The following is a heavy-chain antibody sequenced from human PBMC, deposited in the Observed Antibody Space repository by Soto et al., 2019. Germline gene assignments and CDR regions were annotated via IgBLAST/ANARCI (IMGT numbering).Heavy chain of an antibody. J-gene: IGHJ4*02. CDR1: GFTFSSYD. Sequence: EVQLLESGGDLVQPGGSLRLSCSASGFTFSSYDMNWVRQAPGKGLEWVSAMSGSGGSTYYADSVKGRFTISRDNSRRTLYVQMDSLRADDTALVFCANGRGSDGRWYWGQGTLVNVSA. CDR2: MSGSGGST. V-gene: IGHV3-23*01. D-gene: IGHD3-10*01. CDR3: ANGRGSDGRWY.